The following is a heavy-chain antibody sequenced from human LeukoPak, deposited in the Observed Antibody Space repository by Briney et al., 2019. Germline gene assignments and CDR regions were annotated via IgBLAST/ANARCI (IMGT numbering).Heavy chain of an antibody. CDR1: GFTFSDYY. CDR2: ISGASDYI. V-gene: IGHV3-11*01. CDR3: ATGIWFRFDF. Sequence: GSLRLSCAASGFTFSDYYMSWIRHAPGKGLEWVSYISGASDYIYYTDSVRGRFTVSRDNAKNSLYLQMDSLRAEETAVYYWATGIWFRFDFWGQGTLATVSS. J-gene: IGHJ4*02. D-gene: IGHD3-10*01.